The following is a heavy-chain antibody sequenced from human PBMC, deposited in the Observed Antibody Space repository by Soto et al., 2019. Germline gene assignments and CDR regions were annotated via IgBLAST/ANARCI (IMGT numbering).Heavy chain of an antibody. D-gene: IGHD5-12*01. V-gene: IGHV5-10-1*01. Sequence: RESLKISCKGSGYNFSRHWISWGRPIPGKGLEWMGRIDPSDSYTNYSPSFQGHVTISADKSISTAYLQWSSLKASDTAMYYCASPSGLSGYGGSDIWGQGTMVTVSS. CDR1: GYNFSRHW. CDR2: IDPSDSYT. CDR3: ASPSGLSGYGGSDI. J-gene: IGHJ3*02.